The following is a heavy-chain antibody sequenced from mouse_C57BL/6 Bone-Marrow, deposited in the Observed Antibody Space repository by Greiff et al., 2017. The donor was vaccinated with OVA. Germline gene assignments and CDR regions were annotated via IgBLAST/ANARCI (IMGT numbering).Heavy chain of an antibody. V-gene: IGHV6-6*01. CDR1: GFTFSDAW. J-gene: IGHJ1*03. CDR3: TRPPTRGSSPYWYFDV. CDR2: IRNKANNHAT. D-gene: IGHD1-1*01. Sequence: EVMLVESGGGLVQPGGSMKLSCAASGFTFSDAWMDWVRQSPEKGLEWVAEIRNKANNHATYYAESVKGRFTISRDDSKSSVYLQMNSLRAEDTGIYYCTRPPTRGSSPYWYFDVWGTGTTVTVSS.